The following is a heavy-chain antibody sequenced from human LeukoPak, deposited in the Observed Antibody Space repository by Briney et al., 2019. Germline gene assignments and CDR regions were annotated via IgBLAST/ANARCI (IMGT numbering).Heavy chain of an antibody. CDR3: ARVTYTVAARYYYYMDV. V-gene: IGHV4-39*07. Sequence: SETLSLTCTVSGGSINSNSYFWVWIRQPPGKGLEWIGSIYYTGSTYYNPSLKSRVTISVDTSKSRFSLKLTSVTAADTAVYYCARVTYTVAARYYYYMDVWGKGTTVTVSS. CDR2: IYYTGST. CDR1: GGSINSNSYF. D-gene: IGHD6-6*01. J-gene: IGHJ6*03.